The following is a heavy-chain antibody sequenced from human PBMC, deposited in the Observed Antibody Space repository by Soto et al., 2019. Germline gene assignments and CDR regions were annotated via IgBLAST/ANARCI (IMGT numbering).Heavy chain of an antibody. Sequence: QVQLQESGPGLVKPSGTLSLTCAVSGGSISSSNWWSWVRQPPGKGLEWIGEIYHSGSTNYNPSLKSRVTITVDKSKNHFSLKLSSVTATDRAVYYCARDLGHYVFSNWFDPWGQGTLVTVSS. D-gene: IGHD3-16*01. CDR2: IYHSGST. CDR3: ARDLGHYVFSNWFDP. J-gene: IGHJ5*02. V-gene: IGHV4-4*02. CDR1: GGSISSSNW.